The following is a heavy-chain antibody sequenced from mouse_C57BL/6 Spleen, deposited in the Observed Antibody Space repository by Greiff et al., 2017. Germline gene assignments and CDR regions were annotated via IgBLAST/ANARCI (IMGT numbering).Heavy chain of an antibody. CDR3: ARGIYDGYLGYWYFDV. CDR1: GFTFSDYG. J-gene: IGHJ1*03. Sequence: EVKLQESGGGLVKPGGSLKLSCAASGFTFSDYGMHWVRQAPEKGLEWVAYISSGSSTSYYADTVKGRFTISRDKAKNTLFLQMTSLRSEDTAMYYCARGIYDGYLGYWYFDVWGTGTTVTVSS. V-gene: IGHV5-17*01. CDR2: ISSGSSTS. D-gene: IGHD2-3*01.